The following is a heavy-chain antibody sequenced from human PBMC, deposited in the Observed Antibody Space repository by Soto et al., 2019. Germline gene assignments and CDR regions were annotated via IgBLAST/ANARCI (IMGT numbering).Heavy chain of an antibody. D-gene: IGHD3-22*01. J-gene: IGHJ6*02. CDR1: GYTFTSYY. V-gene: IGHV1-46*01. CDR2: INPSGGST. CDR3: AREKSVEKVVMDYGMDV. Sequence: ASVKVSCKASGYTFTSYYMHWARQAPGQGLEWMGIINPSGGSTSYAQKFQGRVTMTRDTSTSTVYMELSSLRSEDTAVYYCAREKSVEKVVMDYGMDVWGQGTTVTVSS.